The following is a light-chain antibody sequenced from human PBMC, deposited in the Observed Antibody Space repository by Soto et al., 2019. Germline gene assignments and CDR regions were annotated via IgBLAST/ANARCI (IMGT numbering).Light chain of an antibody. V-gene: IGKV4-1*01. CDR1: QSVLYSSNNKNY. J-gene: IGKJ2*01. Sequence: DIVMTQSPDSLAVSLGEGATINCKSSQSVLYSSNNKNYLAWYQQKPGQPPKLLIYWASTRESGVPDRFSGSGSGTDFTLTISSLQAEDVAVYYCQQYYSTPWTFGQGTKLEIK. CDR3: QQYYSTPWT. CDR2: WAS.